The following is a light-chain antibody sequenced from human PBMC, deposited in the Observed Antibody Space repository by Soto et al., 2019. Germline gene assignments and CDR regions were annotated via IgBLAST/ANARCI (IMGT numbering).Light chain of an antibody. CDR3: QRQGSSPPNT. Sequence: EIVLTQSPGTLSLSPGERATLSCRARQSVSSSYLAWYQQKPGQAPRLLIYGASSRATGIPDRFSGSGSGTDFALTISRLEPEDSAVYYCQRQGSSPPNTFGQGTKLEIK. J-gene: IGKJ2*01. V-gene: IGKV3-20*01. CDR2: GAS. CDR1: QSVSSSY.